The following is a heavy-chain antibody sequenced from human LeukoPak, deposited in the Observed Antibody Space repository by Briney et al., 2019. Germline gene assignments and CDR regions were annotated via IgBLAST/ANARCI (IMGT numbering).Heavy chain of an antibody. CDR3: TTYAGSGSYYSFAH. CDR2: MNPNGGKT. Sequence: ASVKVSCKASGYTFTSYDIIWVRQATGQGLEWMGWMNPNGGKTDYAQKFQGRVTFTRNTSITTAYMEVSSLRSEDTAVYYCTTYAGSGSYYSFAHWGQGTLVTVSS. J-gene: IGHJ4*02. V-gene: IGHV1-8*01. D-gene: IGHD3-10*01. CDR1: GYTFTSYD.